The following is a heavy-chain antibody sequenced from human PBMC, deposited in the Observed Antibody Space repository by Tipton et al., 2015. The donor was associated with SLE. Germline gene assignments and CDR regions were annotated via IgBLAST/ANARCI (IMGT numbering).Heavy chain of an antibody. D-gene: IGHD3-10*01. CDR2: ITNGGRDS. J-gene: IGHJ4*02. V-gene: IGHV3-21*04. CDR1: GFTFSNYA. Sequence: SLRLSCAASGFTFSNYAMNWVRQAPGKGLEWVSSITNGGRDSYYADSVKGRFIISRDNAKKSLYRQMNSLRAEDTAVYYCAKGRFEASSLDYWGQGTLVTVSS. CDR3: AKGRFEASSLDY.